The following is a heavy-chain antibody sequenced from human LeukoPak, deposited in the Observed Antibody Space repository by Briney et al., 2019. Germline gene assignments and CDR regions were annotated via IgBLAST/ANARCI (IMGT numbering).Heavy chain of an antibody. V-gene: IGHV4-4*09. CDR3: ARHEYYYYSYMDV. Sequence: SETLSLTCTVSGASISSYYWSWIRQPPGKGLERIGYIYSSRSTNYNPSLKSRVTISVDTSKNQFSLKLSSVTAADTAVYYCARHEYYYYSYMDVWGKGTTVAVSS. CDR1: GASISSYY. CDR2: IYSSRST. D-gene: IGHD6-6*01. J-gene: IGHJ6*03.